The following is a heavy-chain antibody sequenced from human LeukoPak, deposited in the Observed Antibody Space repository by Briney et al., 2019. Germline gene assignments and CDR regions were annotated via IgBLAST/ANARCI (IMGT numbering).Heavy chain of an antibody. V-gene: IGHV4-34*01. Sequence: SETLSLTCTVYGGSFSGYYWSWIRQPPGKGLEWIGEINHSGSTNYNPSLKSRVTISVDTSKNQFSLKLSSVTAADTAVYYCASLSSGWYGDFDYWGQGTLVTVSS. CDR2: INHSGST. CDR3: ASLSSGWYGDFDY. CDR1: GGSFSGYY. J-gene: IGHJ4*02. D-gene: IGHD6-19*01.